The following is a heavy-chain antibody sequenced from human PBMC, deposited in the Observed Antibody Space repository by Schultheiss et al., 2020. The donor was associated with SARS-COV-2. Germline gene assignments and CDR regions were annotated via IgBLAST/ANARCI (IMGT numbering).Heavy chain of an antibody. D-gene: IGHD3-3*01. CDR2: INSDGSST. V-gene: IGHV3-74*01. J-gene: IGHJ5*02. CDR1: GFTFSNAW. CDR3: IRDMRYDGGFDP. Sequence: GGSLRLSCAASGFTFSNAWMNWVRQAPGKGLVWVSRINSDGSSTSYADSVKGRFTISRDNAENTLYLQMNSLRAEDTAVYYCIRDMRYDGGFDPWGQGTLVTVSS.